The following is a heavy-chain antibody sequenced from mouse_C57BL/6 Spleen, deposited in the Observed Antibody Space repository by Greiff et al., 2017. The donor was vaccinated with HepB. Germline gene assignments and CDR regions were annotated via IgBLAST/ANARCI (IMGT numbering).Heavy chain of an antibody. CDR1: GFTFSDYG. V-gene: IGHV5-17*01. Sequence: VQLKESGGGLVKPGGSLKLSCAASGFTFSDYGMHWVRQAPEKGLEWVAYISSGSSTIYYADTVKGRFTISRDNAKNTLFLQMTSLRSEDTAMYYCARRVPYAMDYWGQGTSVTVSS. CDR3: ARRVPYAMDY. CDR2: ISSGSSTI. J-gene: IGHJ4*01.